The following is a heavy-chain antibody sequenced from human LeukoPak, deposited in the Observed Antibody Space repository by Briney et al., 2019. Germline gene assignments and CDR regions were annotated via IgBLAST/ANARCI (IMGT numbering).Heavy chain of an antibody. CDR1: GFTLRNYW. D-gene: IGHD3-3*01. J-gene: IGHJ6*03. V-gene: IGHV3-74*01. Sequence: GGSLRLSCAAFGFTLRNYWLHWFRRAPGKGLVGVSHTNSDGISTSHVDSVKGRFTLPRDNTKNKLYLQMNRQSAEDTAVYYCARKPLHTIFGVLTADCYFYYMDVWGKGTTVSVSS. CDR3: ARKPLHTIFGVLTADCYFYYMDV. CDR2: TNSDGIST.